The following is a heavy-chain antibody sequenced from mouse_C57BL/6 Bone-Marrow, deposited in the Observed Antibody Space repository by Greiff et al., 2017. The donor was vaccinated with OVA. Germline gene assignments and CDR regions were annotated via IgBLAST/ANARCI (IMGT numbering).Heavy chain of an antibody. D-gene: IGHD1-1*01. CDR3: ARRGYYGSRGYFDV. Sequence: QVQLQQPRAELVKPGASVKMSCKASGYTFTSYWITWVKQRPGQGLEWIGDIYPGSGSTNYNEKFKSKATLTVDTSSSTAYMQLSSLTSEDSAVYYCARRGYYGSRGYFDVWGTGTTVTVSS. CDR1: GYTFTSYW. V-gene: IGHV1-55*01. CDR2: IYPGSGST. J-gene: IGHJ1*03.